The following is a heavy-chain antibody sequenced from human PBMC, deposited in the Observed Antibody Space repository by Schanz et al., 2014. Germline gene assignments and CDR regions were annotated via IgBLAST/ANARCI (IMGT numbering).Heavy chain of an antibody. D-gene: IGHD3-10*01. J-gene: IGHJ4*02. Sequence: EVQLVESGGGLIHPGGSLRLSCAASGFTFSSYGINWVRQAPGKGLEWVSYISSSSSAIYYADSVKGRFTISRDNAKNSLYLQMNSLRDDATAMYYCARDVHYHRSGSDDYWGRGTLVTVSS. CDR3: ARDVHYHRSGSDDY. CDR1: GFTFSSYG. V-gene: IGHV3-48*02. CDR2: ISSSSSAI.